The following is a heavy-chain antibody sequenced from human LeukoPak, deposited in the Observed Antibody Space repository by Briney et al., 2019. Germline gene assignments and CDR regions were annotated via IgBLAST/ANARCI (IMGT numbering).Heavy chain of an antibody. V-gene: IGHV1-2*02. CDR1: GYTFTGYY. J-gene: IGHJ4*02. D-gene: IGHD2-21*02. Sequence: ASVKVSCKASGYTFTGYYMHWVRQAPGQGLEWIGWINPNSGGTNYAQKFQGRVTMTRDTSISTAYMELSRLRSDDTAVYYCARGQHIVVVTAIRANDYWGQGTLVTVSS. CDR3: ARGQHIVVVTAIRANDY. CDR2: INPNSGGT.